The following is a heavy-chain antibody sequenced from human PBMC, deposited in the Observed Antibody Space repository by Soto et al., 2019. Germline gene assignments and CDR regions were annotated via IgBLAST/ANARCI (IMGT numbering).Heavy chain of an antibody. V-gene: IGHV1-3*01. CDR1: GYTFSTYA. D-gene: IGHD1-1*01. Sequence: ASVKVSCKASGYTFSTYAMHWVRQAPGQSLEWMGWINGGTGQTRYSQRFQDRVTITRDTSAKTTYMDLTSLRSEDTAVYYCARGKGMEENYYYYGMDIWGQGTTVTVSS. CDR3: ARGKGMEENYYYYGMDI. J-gene: IGHJ6*02. CDR2: INGGTGQT.